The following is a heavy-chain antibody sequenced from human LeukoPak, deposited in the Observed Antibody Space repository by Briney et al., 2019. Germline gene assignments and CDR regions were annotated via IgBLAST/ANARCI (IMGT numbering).Heavy chain of an antibody. CDR3: ARDPRISSSWSYNWFDP. CDR2: ISAYNGNT. CDR1: GYTFTSYG. D-gene: IGHD6-13*01. J-gene: IGHJ5*02. V-gene: IGHV1-18*01. Sequence: ASVKVSCKASGYTFTSYGISWVRQAPGQGLEWMGWISAYNGNTNYAQKLQGRVTITADKSTSTAYMELSSLRSEDTAVYYCARDPRISSSWSYNWFDPWGQGTLVTVSS.